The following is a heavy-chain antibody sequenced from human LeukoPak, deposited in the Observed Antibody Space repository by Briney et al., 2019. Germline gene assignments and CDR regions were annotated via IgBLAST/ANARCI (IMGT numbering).Heavy chain of an antibody. Sequence: SETLSLTCAVYGGSFSGYYWSWIRQPPGKGLEWIGEINHSGSTNYNPSLTSRVTISVDTSKNQFSLKLSSVTAADTAVYYCARGHHGSGSYSSWGQGTLVTVSS. D-gene: IGHD3-10*01. J-gene: IGHJ4*02. CDR1: GGSFSGYY. CDR2: INHSGST. CDR3: ARGHHGSGSYSS. V-gene: IGHV4-34*01.